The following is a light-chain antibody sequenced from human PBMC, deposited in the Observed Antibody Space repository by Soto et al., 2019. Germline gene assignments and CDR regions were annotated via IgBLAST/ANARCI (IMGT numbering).Light chain of an antibody. CDR2: VAS. CDR3: QQSYSTPIT. J-gene: IGKJ5*01. CDR1: QTISSY. Sequence: DIQMPQSPSSLSASVGDRVTITCRASQTISSYLNWYQQQPGKAPKLLIYVASSLQGGVPSKFSGSGSGTDFTLTIGSLQPDDFVSYCCQQSYSTPITFGQGTRLEIK. V-gene: IGKV1-39*01.